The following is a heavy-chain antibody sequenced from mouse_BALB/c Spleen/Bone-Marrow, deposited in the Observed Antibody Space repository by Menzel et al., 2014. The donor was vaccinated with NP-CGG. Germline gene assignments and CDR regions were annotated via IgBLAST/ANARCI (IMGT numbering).Heavy chain of an antibody. CDR2: IYPGGGNT. CDR3: ARPPYYSGSSYYWYFDV. D-gene: IGHD1-1*01. J-gene: IGHJ1*01. V-gene: IGHV1-84*02. CDR1: GYTFTDYY. Sequence: VQLQQSGPELVKPGASVKISCKASGYTFTDYYINWVKQKPGQGLEWIGWIYPGGGNTKYNEKFKGKATLTVDTSSSTAYMQLSSLTSEDTAVYFCARPPYYSGSSYYWYFDVWGAGTTVTVSS.